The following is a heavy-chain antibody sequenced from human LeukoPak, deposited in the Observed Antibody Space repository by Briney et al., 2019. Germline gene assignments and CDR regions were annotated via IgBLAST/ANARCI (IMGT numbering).Heavy chain of an antibody. CDR3: ARSLRYYYDSSGYYYYFDY. V-gene: IGHV3-13*01. Sequence: GGSLRLSCAASGFTFSSYDMHWVRQATGKGLEGVSAIGTAGDTYYPGSVKGRFTISRENAKNSLYLQMNSLRAGDTAVYYCARSLRYYYDSSGYYYYFDYWGQGTLVTVSS. J-gene: IGHJ4*02. CDR1: GFTFSSYD. CDR2: IGTAGDT. D-gene: IGHD3-22*01.